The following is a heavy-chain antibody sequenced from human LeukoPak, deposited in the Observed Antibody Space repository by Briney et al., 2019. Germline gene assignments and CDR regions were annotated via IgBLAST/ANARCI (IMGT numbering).Heavy chain of an antibody. Sequence: GGSLRLSCAASGFHFGSYSMTWVRQAPGKGLEWVSVISADSATTFYADSVKGRFTISRDNAKNTVFLQMSSLRAEDTALYYCAKAPVTTCRGAFCYPFDYWGLGTLVTVSS. CDR1: GFHFGSYS. CDR2: ISADSATT. V-gene: IGHV3-23*01. D-gene: IGHD2-15*01. CDR3: AKAPVTTCRGAFCYPFDY. J-gene: IGHJ4*02.